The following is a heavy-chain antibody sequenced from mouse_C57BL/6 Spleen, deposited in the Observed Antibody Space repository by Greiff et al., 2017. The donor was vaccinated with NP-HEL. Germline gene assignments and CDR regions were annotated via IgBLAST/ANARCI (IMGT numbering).Heavy chain of an antibody. CDR2: IDPSDSET. CDR1: GYSFTSYW. V-gene: IGHV1-52*01. Sequence: QVQLQQSGAELVRPGSSVTLSCKASGYSFTSYWMHWVKQRPIQGLEWIGNIDPSDSETHYNQKFKDKATLTVDKSSSTAYMQLSSLTSEDAAVYYCARSLSPHYAMDYWGQGTSVTVSS. J-gene: IGHJ4*01. CDR3: ARSLSPHYAMDY. D-gene: IGHD6-2*01.